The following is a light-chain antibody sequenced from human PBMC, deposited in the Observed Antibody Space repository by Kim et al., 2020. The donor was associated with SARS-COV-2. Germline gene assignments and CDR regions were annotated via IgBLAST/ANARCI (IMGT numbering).Light chain of an antibody. CDR1: SSDVGSYNL. CDR3: CSYAGSSTWV. Sequence: GQSITISCNGTSSDVGSYNLVSWYQQHPGKAPKLMIYEGSKRPSGVSNRFSGYKSGNTASLTISGLQAEDEADYYCCSYAGSSTWVFGGGTQLTVL. CDR2: EGS. V-gene: IGLV2-23*01. J-gene: IGLJ3*02.